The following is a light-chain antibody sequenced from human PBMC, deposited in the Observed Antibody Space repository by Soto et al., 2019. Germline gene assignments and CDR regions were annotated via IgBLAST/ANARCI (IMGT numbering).Light chain of an antibody. CDR1: QTVSSNY. CDR3: QQYTGPPTT. V-gene: IGKV3-20*01. CDR2: GAS. Sequence: EIILTQSPDPLSLSPGERATLSCRSSQTVSSNYLAWCQQRPGQAPRLLIYGASTRAAGIPDRFSGSWSGTDFTLTITRLEPEDAAVYFCQQYTGPPTTLGQGTRLEIK. J-gene: IGKJ5*01.